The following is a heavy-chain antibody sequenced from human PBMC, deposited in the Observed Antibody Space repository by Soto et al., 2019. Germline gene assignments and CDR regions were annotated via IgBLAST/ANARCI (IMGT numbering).Heavy chain of an antibody. CDR2: INHSGST. CDR3: ALAPAAHILH. D-gene: IGHD2-2*01. J-gene: IGHJ1*01. Sequence: QVQLQQWGAGLLKPSETLSLTCAVYGGSFSGYYWSWIRQPPGKGLEWIGEINHSGSTNYNPSLKSRVTISVDTSKNQFSLKLSSVTAADSAVYYCALAPAAHILHWGQGTLVTVSS. CDR1: GGSFSGYY. V-gene: IGHV4-34*01.